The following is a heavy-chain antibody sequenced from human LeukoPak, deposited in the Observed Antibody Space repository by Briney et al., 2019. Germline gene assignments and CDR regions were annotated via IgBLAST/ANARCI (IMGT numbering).Heavy chain of an antibody. CDR3: ARAPVPGYCSGGSCYPQLY. Sequence: ASVKETCKASGYTFTSYEINWVRPATGQGLEWMGWNNPNSGNTGYAQEFQGRVTMTKNTSISTAYMELSSLRSEDTAVYYCARAPVPGYCSGGSCYPQLYWGQGTLVTVSS. D-gene: IGHD2-15*01. CDR2: NNPNSGNT. V-gene: IGHV1-8*01. CDR1: GYTFTSYE. J-gene: IGHJ4*02.